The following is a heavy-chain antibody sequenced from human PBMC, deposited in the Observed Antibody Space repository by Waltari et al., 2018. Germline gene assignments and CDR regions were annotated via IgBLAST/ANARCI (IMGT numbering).Heavy chain of an antibody. CDR3: VRDPYHDPSGYPGY. CDR1: GFTFSGYS. Sequence: EVQLVASGGGLVQPGGSLRLACAASGFTFSGYSMNWVRQAPGKGPEWISYMNSGSTTISYADAVRGRFTISRDNAKSFLYLDLFSLRAEDTAVYYCVRDPYHDPSGYPGYWGQGTLVTVSS. CDR2: MNSGSTTI. J-gene: IGHJ4*02. V-gene: IGHV3-48*01. D-gene: IGHD3-22*01.